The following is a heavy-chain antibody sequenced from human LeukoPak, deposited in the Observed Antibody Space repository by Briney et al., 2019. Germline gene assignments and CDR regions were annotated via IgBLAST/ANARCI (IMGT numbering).Heavy chain of an antibody. CDR3: ARVGGHDYGDSNWFDP. J-gene: IGHJ5*02. Sequence: SGTLSLTCAVSGGSISSSNWWSWVRPPPGKGLEWIGEIYHSGSTNYNPSLKSRVTISVDKSKNQFSLKLSSVTAADTAVYYCARVGGHDYGDSNWFDPWGQGTLVTVSS. CDR2: IYHSGST. V-gene: IGHV4-4*02. CDR1: GGSISSSNW. D-gene: IGHD4-17*01.